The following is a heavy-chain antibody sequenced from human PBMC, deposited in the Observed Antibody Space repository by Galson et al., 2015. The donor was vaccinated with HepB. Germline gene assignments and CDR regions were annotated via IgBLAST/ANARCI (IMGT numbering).Heavy chain of an antibody. D-gene: IGHD3-9*01. Sequence: SLRLSCAVSRFTSSTFGVHWVRQAPGKGLEWVSFTSSDGSNEYYADSLKGRFTIPRDNPKNTVYLQMNSLRPEDTAVYYCANGNRAGRYYYYYMDVWGKGTTVTVSS. V-gene: IGHV3-30*18. J-gene: IGHJ6*03. CDR1: RFTSSTFG. CDR3: ANGNRAGRYYYYYMDV. CDR2: TSSDGSNE.